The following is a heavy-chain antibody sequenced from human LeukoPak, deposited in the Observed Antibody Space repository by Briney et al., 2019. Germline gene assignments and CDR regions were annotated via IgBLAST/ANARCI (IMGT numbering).Heavy chain of an antibody. V-gene: IGHV3-66*02. J-gene: IGHJ4*02. CDR1: GFPVSSNY. D-gene: IGHD6-19*01. Sequence: HPGGSLRLSCAASGFPVSSNYMSWVRQAPGKGLEWVSVIYSGGSTYYADSVKGRFTISRDNPKNTLYLQMNSLGAEDTAVYYCARALYSSGWYPFDYWGQGTLVTVSS. CDR3: ARALYSSGWYPFDY. CDR2: IYSGGST.